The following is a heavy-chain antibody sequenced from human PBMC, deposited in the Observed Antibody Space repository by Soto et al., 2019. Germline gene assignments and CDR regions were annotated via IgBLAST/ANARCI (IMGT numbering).Heavy chain of an antibody. D-gene: IGHD3-10*01. V-gene: IGHV1-18*01. J-gene: IGHJ4*02. Sequence: ASVKVSCKASGYTFTSYGISWVRQAPGQGLEWMGWISAYNGNTNYAQKLQGRVTMTTDTSTSTAYMGLRSLRSDDTAVYYCARGRLLWFGELSIRDFDYWGQGTLVTVSS. CDR2: ISAYNGNT. CDR3: ARGRLLWFGELSIRDFDY. CDR1: GYTFTSYG.